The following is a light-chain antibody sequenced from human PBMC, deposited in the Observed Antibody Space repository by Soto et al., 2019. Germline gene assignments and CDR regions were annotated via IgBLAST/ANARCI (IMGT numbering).Light chain of an antibody. CDR2: GAS. CDR1: QSVSSAY. J-gene: IGKJ5*01. V-gene: IGKV3-20*01. Sequence: EIVLTQSPGTLSLSPGEGATLFCRASQSVSSAYLGWYQQKPGQAPRLLIYGASSSATGIPDRFSGSGSGTDFTLTISRLEPEDFAVYYCQQYGGSITFGQGTRLEIE. CDR3: QQYGGSIT.